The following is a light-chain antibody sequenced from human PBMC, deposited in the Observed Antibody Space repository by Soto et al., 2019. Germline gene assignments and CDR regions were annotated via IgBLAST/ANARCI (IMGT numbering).Light chain of an antibody. CDR2: DAS. J-gene: IGKJ1*01. CDR1: QSISSW. Sequence: DIQMTQSPSPLSASGGERVTITCRASQSISSWLAWYQQKPGKAPKLLIYDASSLESGVPSRFSGSGSGTEFTLTITSLQPDDFATYYCQQYNSYPWTFGQGTKVDIK. CDR3: QQYNSYPWT. V-gene: IGKV1-5*01.